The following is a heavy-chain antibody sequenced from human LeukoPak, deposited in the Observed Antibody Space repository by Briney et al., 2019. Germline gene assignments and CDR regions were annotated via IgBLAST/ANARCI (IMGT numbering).Heavy chain of an antibody. Sequence: GASVKVSCKASGYTFPSYFMHWVRQAPGQGLEWMGIISPTGGSTTYAQKFQGRVTITADESTSTAYMELSSLRSEDTAAYYCARVPHLDYGSGRNGMDVWGQGTTVTVSS. D-gene: IGHD3-10*01. J-gene: IGHJ6*02. V-gene: IGHV1-46*01. CDR1: GYTFPSYF. CDR3: ARVPHLDYGSGRNGMDV. CDR2: ISPTGGST.